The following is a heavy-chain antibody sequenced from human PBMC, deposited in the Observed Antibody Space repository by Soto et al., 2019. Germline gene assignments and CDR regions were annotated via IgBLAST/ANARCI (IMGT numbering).Heavy chain of an antibody. Sequence: ASVKVSCKASGYTFTSYGISWVLQAPGQGLEWMGWISAYNGNTNYAQKLQGRVTMTTDTSTSTAYMELRSLRSDDTAVYYCARDLTYYDFWSGTYGMDVWGQGTTVTVSS. CDR1: GYTFTSYG. CDR2: ISAYNGNT. J-gene: IGHJ6*02. V-gene: IGHV1-18*04. CDR3: ARDLTYYDFWSGTYGMDV. D-gene: IGHD3-3*01.